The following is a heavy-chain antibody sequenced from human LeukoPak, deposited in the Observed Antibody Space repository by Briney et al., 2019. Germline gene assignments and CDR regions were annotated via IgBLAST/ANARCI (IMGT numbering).Heavy chain of an antibody. J-gene: IGHJ3*02. V-gene: IGHV3-23*01. CDR2: ISGSGGST. Sequence: GGSLRLSCAASGFTFSGYAMNWVRQAPGKGLEWVSSISGSGGSTYYADSVKGRFTISRDNSKNTLYLQMNSLRAEDTAIFYCAKSLFTSATGTGRAFHIWGQGTRVTVSS. CDR1: GFTFSGYA. D-gene: IGHD1-1*01. CDR3: AKSLFTSATGTGRAFHI.